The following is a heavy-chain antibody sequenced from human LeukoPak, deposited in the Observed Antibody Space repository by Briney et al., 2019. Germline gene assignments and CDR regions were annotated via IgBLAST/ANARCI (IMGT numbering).Heavy chain of an antibody. D-gene: IGHD1-26*01. Sequence: SETLSLTCTVSGGSISSSSYYWGWIRQPPGKGLEWIGSIYYSGSTYYNPSLRSRVTISVDTSKNQFSLKLRSVTAADTAVYYCARGQWEIDFWGQGTLVTVSS. CDR1: GGSISSSSYY. CDR2: IYYSGST. V-gene: IGHV4-39*07. CDR3: ARGQWEIDF. J-gene: IGHJ4*02.